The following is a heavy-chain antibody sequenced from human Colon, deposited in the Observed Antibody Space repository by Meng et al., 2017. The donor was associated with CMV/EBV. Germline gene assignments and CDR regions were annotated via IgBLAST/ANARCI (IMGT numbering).Heavy chain of an antibody. Sequence: GGSLRLSCAASGFTFSTYGMLWVRQAPGKGLEWVAFIRYDGSNKYYADSVKGRFTISRDNAKSSLYLQMNSLRAEDTAMYYCVRGRAAHPDWGQGTLVTVSS. CDR2: IRYDGSNK. J-gene: IGHJ4*02. D-gene: IGHD2-15*01. CDR1: GFTFSTYG. CDR3: VRGRAAHPD. V-gene: IGHV3-30*02.